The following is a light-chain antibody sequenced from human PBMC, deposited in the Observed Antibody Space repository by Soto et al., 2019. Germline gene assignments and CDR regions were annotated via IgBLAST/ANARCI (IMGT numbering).Light chain of an antibody. Sequence: VFTPRTCILSWAPGDGATLCCRASQSVSSTFLAWYQHKPGRPPRLLIHGASSRATGSPDRFSGRGSGTEFTLTISSLQSEDYGVYVWQQYTLWPMTIGPGTKVDIK. CDR2: GAS. CDR1: QSVSSTF. J-gene: IGKJ3*01. V-gene: IGKV3-20*01. CDR3: QQYTLWPMT.